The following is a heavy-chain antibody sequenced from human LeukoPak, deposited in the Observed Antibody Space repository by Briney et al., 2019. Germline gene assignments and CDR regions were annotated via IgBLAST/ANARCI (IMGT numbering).Heavy chain of an antibody. V-gene: IGHV1-46*01. D-gene: IGHD6-19*01. CDR3: ARDSPYSSGWRDAFDI. Sequence: ASVKVSCKASGYTFTSYYMHWVRQAPGQGLEWMGIINPSGGSTSYAQKFQGRVTMTRDMSTSTVYMELSSLRSEDTAMYYCARDSPYSSGWRDAFDIWGQGTMVTVSS. CDR1: GYTFTSYY. CDR2: INPSGGST. J-gene: IGHJ3*02.